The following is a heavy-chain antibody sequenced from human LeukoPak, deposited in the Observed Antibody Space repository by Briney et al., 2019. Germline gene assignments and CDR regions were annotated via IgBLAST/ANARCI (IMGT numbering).Heavy chain of an antibody. CDR2: IYSGGST. J-gene: IGHJ4*02. V-gene: IGHV3-53*01. CDR1: GFTVSSNY. CDR3: ARGAPDIVATIDY. D-gene: IGHD5-12*01. Sequence: GRSLRLSCAASGFTVSSNYMSWVRQAPGKGLEWVSVIYSGGSTYYADSVKGRFTISRDNSKNTLYLQMNSLRAEDTAVYYCARGAPDIVATIDYWGQGTLVTVSS.